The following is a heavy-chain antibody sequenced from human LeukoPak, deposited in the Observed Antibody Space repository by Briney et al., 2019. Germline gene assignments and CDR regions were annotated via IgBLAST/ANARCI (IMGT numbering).Heavy chain of an antibody. CDR1: GFTVSFNY. CDR3: ARAQWGTYSYYYMDV. V-gene: IGHV3-53*01. D-gene: IGHD1-26*01. CDR2: IYSGGST. Sequence: PGGSLRLSCAASGFTVSFNYMSWVRQAPGKGLEWISVIYSGGSTYYADSVKGRFTISRDDSKNTLYLQMNSLRAEDTAIYYCARAQWGTYSYYYMDVWGKGTTVTVSS. J-gene: IGHJ6*03.